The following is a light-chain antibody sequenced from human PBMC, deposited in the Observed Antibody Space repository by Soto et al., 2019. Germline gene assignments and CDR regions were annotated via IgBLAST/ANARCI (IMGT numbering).Light chain of an antibody. V-gene: IGKV3-11*01. CDR2: DAS. CDR1: QSVRAY. Sequence: IVLTQSPDTLSLSPGERATLSCRASQSVRAYLAWYQQKPGQAPRLLIYDASNRATGIPARFSGSGSGTDFTLTISSLEPEDFAVYYCQQRGSWPLTFGGGTKVEIK. J-gene: IGKJ4*01. CDR3: QQRGSWPLT.